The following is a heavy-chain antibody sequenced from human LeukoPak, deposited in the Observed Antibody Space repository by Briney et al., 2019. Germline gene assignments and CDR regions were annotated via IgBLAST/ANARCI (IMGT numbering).Heavy chain of an antibody. V-gene: IGHV1-18*01. CDR2: ISPYNGNT. J-gene: IGHJ4*02. D-gene: IGHD2-21*01. Sequence: GASVKVSCKASGYAFTSYGISWVRQAPGQGLEWMGRISPYNGNTNYAPKLQGRLTMTTDTSTSTAYMELRSLRSDDTAVYYCARDRQCGYWGQGTLVTVSS. CDR1: GYAFTSYG. CDR3: ARDRQCGY.